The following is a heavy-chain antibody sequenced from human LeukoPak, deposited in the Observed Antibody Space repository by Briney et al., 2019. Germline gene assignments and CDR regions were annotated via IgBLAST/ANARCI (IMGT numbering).Heavy chain of an antibody. Sequence: PSETLSLTCAVSGGSISSGGYSWSWIRQPPGKGLEWIGYIYHSGSTYYNPSLKSRVTISVDRSKNQFSLKLSSVTAADTAVYYCARRGLYSRHAFDYWGQGTLVTVSS. CDR2: IYHSGST. CDR3: ARRGLYSRHAFDY. J-gene: IGHJ4*02. D-gene: IGHD4-4*01. V-gene: IGHV4-30-2*01. CDR1: GGSISSGGYS.